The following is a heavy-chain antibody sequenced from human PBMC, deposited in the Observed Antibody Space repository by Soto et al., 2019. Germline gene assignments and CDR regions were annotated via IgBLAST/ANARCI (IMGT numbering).Heavy chain of an antibody. D-gene: IGHD6-13*01. J-gene: IGHJ4*02. V-gene: IGHV4-4*02. CDR2: IYHSGST. CDR3: AKKGGELGIAAAGVFDY. Sequence: SETLSLTCAVSGGSIISETWLSWVRQPPGKGLEWIGEIYHSGSTNYNPSLKSRVTISVDKSKNQFSLKLSSVTAADTAVYYCAKKGGELGIAAAGVFDYWGQGTLVTVSS. CDR1: GGSIISETW.